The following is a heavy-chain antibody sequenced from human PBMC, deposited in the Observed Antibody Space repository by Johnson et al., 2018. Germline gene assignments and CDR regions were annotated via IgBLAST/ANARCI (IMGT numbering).Heavy chain of an antibody. V-gene: IGHV3-21*06. J-gene: IGHJ6*03. CDR1: GFSFNVYS. CDR3: ARGQWRVPGYQYYMDV. Sequence: VQLVESGGGLVKPGGSXRLSCAASGFSFNVYSMTWVRQAPGKGLEWVSFIGAGSVHIHYADPGRGRFTISRDNAKNSLYLQMSALRVEDTAIYFCARGQWRVPGYQYYMDVWGKGTTVTVSS. CDR2: IGAGSVHI. D-gene: IGHD6-19*01.